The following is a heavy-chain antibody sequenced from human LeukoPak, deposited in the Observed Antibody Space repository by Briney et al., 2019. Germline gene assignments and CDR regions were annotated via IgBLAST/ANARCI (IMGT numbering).Heavy chain of an antibody. V-gene: IGHV1-69*04. CDR1: GGTFSSYA. D-gene: IGHD3-3*01. CDR3: ARGVFWSGSTGYYYMDV. Sequence: SVKVSCKASGGTFSSYAISWVRQAAGQGLEWMGRIIPILGIANYAQKSQGRVTITADKSTSTAYMELSSLRSEDTAVYYCARGVFWSGSTGYYYMDVWGKGTTVTVSS. CDR2: IIPILGIA. J-gene: IGHJ6*03.